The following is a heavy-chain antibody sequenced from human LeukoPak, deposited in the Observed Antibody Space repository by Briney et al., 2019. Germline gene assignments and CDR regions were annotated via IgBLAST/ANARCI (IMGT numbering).Heavy chain of an antibody. CDR3: ARASRYYDSSGYPGAFDY. J-gene: IGHJ4*02. CDR1: GFTFSSYD. CDR2: IGTAGDT. D-gene: IGHD3-22*01. Sequence: PGGSLRLSCAASGFTFSSYDMHWVRQATGKGLEWVSAIGTAGDTYYPGSVKGRFTISRENAKNSLYLQMNSLRAGDTAVYYCARASRYYDSSGYPGAFDYWGQGTLVTVSS. V-gene: IGHV3-13*01.